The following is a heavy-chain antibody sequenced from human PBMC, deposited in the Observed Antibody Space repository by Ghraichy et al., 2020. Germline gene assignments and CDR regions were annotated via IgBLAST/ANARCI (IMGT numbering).Heavy chain of an antibody. CDR3: ARQTSSWYGWFDP. CDR2: IYYSGST. CDR1: GGSISSSSYY. J-gene: IGHJ5*02. V-gene: IGHV4-39*01. D-gene: IGHD6-13*01. Sequence: GSLRLSCTVSGGSISSSSYYWGWIRQPPGKGLEWIGSIYYSGSTYYNPSLKSRVTIFVDTSKDQFSLKLSPVTAADTTVYYCARQTSSWYGWFDPWGQGTLVTVSS.